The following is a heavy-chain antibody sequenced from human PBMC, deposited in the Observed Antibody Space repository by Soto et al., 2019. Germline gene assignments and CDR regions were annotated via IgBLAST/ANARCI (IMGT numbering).Heavy chain of an antibody. D-gene: IGHD4-17*01. CDR1: GYTFITYG. Sequence: QVQLVQSGAEVKKPGASVKVTCKASGYTFITYGINWVRQAPGQGLEWMGWISGYHGNTKYAQKFQGRVTMTTDTSTSTAYMELRSLSSDDTAVYSCARGDYGGGADHRGQGALVTVSS. CDR2: ISGYHGNT. J-gene: IGHJ4*02. CDR3: ARGDYGGGADH. V-gene: IGHV1-18*01.